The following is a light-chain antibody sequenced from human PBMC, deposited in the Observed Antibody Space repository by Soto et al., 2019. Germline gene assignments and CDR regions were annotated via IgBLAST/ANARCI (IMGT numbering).Light chain of an antibody. Sequence: IGLTQSPGTLSLSPGERATLSCRASQSVTSNYVAWYQQTPGQAPRLLIYGASSRATGIPDRFSGSGSGTDFTLTISRLEPEDFAVYYCQQYGSSPQTFGQGTKVDIK. CDR2: GAS. CDR3: QQYGSSPQT. CDR1: QSVTSNY. V-gene: IGKV3-20*01. J-gene: IGKJ1*01.